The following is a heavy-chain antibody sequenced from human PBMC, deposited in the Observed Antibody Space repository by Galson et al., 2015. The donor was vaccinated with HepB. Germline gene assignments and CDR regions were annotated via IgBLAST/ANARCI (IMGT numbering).Heavy chain of an antibody. CDR2: INPNSGGT. CDR3: ARAAAPLWGWYFDY. D-gene: IGHD6-19*01. V-gene: IGHV1-2*02. J-gene: IGHJ4*02. CDR1: GYTFTGYY. Sequence: SVKVSCKASGYTFTGYYMHWVRQAPGQGLEWMGWINPNSGGTNYAQKFQGRVTMTRDTSISTAYMELSRLRSDDTAVYYCARAAAPLWGWYFDYWGQGTLVTVSS.